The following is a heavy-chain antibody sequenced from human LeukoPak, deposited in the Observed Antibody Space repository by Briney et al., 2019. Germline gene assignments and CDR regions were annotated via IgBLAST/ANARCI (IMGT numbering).Heavy chain of an antibody. CDR3: ARHVSVHYSSFDY. D-gene: IGHD2-15*01. CDR2: LYYSGST. Sequence: LETLSLPCSVSGGSISSYFWSWIRQPPGKGLEWIGYLYYSGSTNYNPSLKSRVIISVDTSKKQFSLNLTSVTAADTAVYYCARHVSVHYSSFDYWGRGTLVTVSS. CDR1: GGSISSYF. V-gene: IGHV4-59*08. J-gene: IGHJ4*02.